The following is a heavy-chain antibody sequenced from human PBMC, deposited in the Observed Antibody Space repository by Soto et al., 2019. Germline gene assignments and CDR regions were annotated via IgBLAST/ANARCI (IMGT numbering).Heavy chain of an antibody. CDR3: ARDRKRYLGYCSSTSCYTSGTWFDP. J-gene: IGHJ5*02. Sequence: ASVKVSCKASGYTFTSYGISWVRQAPGQGLEWMGWISAYNGNTNYAQKLQGRVTMTTDTSTSTAYMELRSLRSDDTAVYYCARDRKRYLGYCSSTSCYTSGTWFDPWGQGTLVTVSS. CDR1: GYTFTSYG. V-gene: IGHV1-18*01. D-gene: IGHD2-2*02. CDR2: ISAYNGNT.